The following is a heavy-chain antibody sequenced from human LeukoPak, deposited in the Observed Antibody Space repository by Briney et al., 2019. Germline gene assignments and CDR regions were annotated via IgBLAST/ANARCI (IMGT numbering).Heavy chain of an antibody. CDR1: GGSFSGYY. J-gene: IGHJ6*02. V-gene: IGHV4-34*01. D-gene: IGHD1-14*01. CDR2: INHSGST. Sequence: PSETLSLTCAVYGGSFSGYYWSWIRQPPGKGLEWIGEINHSGSTNYNPSLKSRVTISVDTSKNQFSLKLSSVTAADTAVYYCARAPPRSTTGGMDVWGQGTMVTVSS. CDR3: ARAPPRSTTGGMDV.